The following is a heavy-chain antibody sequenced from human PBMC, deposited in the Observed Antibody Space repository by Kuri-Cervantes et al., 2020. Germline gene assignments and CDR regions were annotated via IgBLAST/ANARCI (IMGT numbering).Heavy chain of an antibody. V-gene: IGHV1-18*01. CDR1: GYTFTSYG. CDR3: ARMVRGVTSFDP. Sequence: ASVKVSCKASGYTFTSYGISWARQAPGQGLEWMGWISAYNGNTNYAQKLQGRVTMTTDTSTSTAYMELRSLRSDDTAVYYCARMVRGVTSFDPWGQGTLVTVSS. J-gene: IGHJ5*02. D-gene: IGHD3-10*01. CDR2: ISAYNGNT.